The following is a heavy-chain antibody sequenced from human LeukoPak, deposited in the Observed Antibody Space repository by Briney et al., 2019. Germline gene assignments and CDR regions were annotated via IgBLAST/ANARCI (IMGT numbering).Heavy chain of an antibody. J-gene: IGHJ5*02. D-gene: IGHD6-13*01. Sequence: QSGGSLRLSCAASGFTFSSYSMNWVRQAPGKGLEWVSTISGSDGRTYYADSVKGRFTISRDDSKNTLYLQMNSLRTEDTAIYYCAKRGLPAAGNNWFDPWGQGAQVTVSS. CDR1: GFTFSSYS. CDR2: ISGSDGRT. CDR3: AKRGLPAAGNNWFDP. V-gene: IGHV3-23*01.